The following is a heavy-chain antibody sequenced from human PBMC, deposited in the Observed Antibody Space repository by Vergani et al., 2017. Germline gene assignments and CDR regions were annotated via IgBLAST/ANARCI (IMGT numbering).Heavy chain of an antibody. Sequence: EVQLLESGGGLVQPGGSLRLSCAASGFTFSSYAMSWVHQAPGKGLEWVSAISGSGGSTYYADSVKGRFTISRDNSKNTLYLQMNSLRAEDTAVYYCAKGYSSSSEEIDYWGQGTLVTVSS. D-gene: IGHD6-6*01. CDR3: AKGYSSSSEEIDY. CDR1: GFTFSSYA. V-gene: IGHV3-23*01. J-gene: IGHJ4*02. CDR2: ISGSGGST.